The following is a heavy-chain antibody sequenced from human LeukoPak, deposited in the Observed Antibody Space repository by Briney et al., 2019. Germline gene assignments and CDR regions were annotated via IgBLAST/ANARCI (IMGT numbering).Heavy chain of an antibody. D-gene: IGHD3-10*01. V-gene: IGHV4-59*08. CDR2: ISYSGSS. CDR3: ARTNYYGSGKPLDI. CDR1: GGSMTSFY. J-gene: IGHJ3*02. Sequence: PSETLSLTCAVSGGSMTSFYWSWIRQPPGKGLEWIGDISYSGSSNYNPSLRSRATISVDTSKNQFSLKLNSVIAAETAVYYCARTNYYGSGKPLDIWGQGTMVTVSS.